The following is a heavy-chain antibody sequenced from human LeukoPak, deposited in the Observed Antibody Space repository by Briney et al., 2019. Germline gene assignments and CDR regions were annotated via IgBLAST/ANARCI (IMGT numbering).Heavy chain of an antibody. CDR1: GFTFDDYG. CDR3: ARDSPYNWNDGNFDY. Sequence: PGGSLRLSCAASGFTFDDYGMSWVRQAPGKGLEWVSGINWNGGSTGYADFVKGRFTISRDNAKNSLYLQMNSLRAEDTALYYCARDSPYNWNDGNFDYWGQGTLVTVSS. V-gene: IGHV3-20*04. CDR2: INWNGGST. J-gene: IGHJ4*02. D-gene: IGHD1-20*01.